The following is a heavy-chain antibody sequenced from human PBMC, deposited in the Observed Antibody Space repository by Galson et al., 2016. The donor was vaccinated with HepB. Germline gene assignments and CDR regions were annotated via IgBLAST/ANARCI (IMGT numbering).Heavy chain of an antibody. V-gene: IGHV5-51*01. CDR1: GYTFNTYW. D-gene: IGHD2-15*01. CDR3: ARHSLFGPVVGDFGV. J-gene: IGHJ4*02. CDR2: VYPDDSDT. Sequence: QSGAEVKKPGDSLKISCQSSGYTFNTYWIGWVRQMPGKGLEWLGMVYPDDSDTTYSPSSQGQVTFSADKSTNTAYLQWSSLKASDTAMYYCARHSLFGPVVGDFGVGGQGTLVTASS.